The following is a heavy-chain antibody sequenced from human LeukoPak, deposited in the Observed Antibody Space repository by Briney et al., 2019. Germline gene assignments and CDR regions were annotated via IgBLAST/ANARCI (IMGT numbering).Heavy chain of an antibody. CDR1: GYTFTDYY. D-gene: IGHD3-22*01. V-gene: IGHV1-2*04. Sequence: GASVKVSCKASGYTFTDYYMHWVRQAPGQGLEWMGWINTNSGGTNYAQKFQGWVTMTRDTSISTAYMELSRLRSDDTAVYYCARDGEPYYYETRARAFDIWASGQWSPSLQ. J-gene: IGHJ3*02. CDR2: INTNSGGT. CDR3: ARDGEPYYYETRARAFDI.